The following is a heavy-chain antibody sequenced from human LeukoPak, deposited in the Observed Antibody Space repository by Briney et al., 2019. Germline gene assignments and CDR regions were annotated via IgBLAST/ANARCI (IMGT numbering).Heavy chain of an antibody. D-gene: IGHD1-7*01. J-gene: IGHJ6*02. Sequence: GGSLRLSCAASGFTFSDSWMSWVHQAPGKGLEWVANMNQDGSAKDYVDSVKGRFTISRDNAKNSLYLQMNSLRAEDTALSYCANDGTVSYGMDVWGQGTTVTVSS. CDR1: GFTFSDSW. CDR3: ANDGTVSYGMDV. V-gene: IGHV3-7*03. CDR2: MNQDGSAK.